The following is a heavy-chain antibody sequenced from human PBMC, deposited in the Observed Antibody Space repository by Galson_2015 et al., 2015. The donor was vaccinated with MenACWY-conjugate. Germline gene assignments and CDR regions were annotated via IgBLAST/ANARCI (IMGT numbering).Heavy chain of an antibody. V-gene: IGHV6-1*01. J-gene: IGHJ3*02. CDR1: GDSVSSNIAA. CDR3: ARDLGYYGAFDI. Sequence: CAISGDSVSSNIAAWNWIRQSPSRGLEWLGRTYYRSKWYNDSAVSVKSRITINPDTSRNQFSLQLNSVTPEDTAVYYCARDLGYYGAFDIWGQGTMVTVSS. CDR2: TYYRSKWYN. D-gene: IGHD1-26*01.